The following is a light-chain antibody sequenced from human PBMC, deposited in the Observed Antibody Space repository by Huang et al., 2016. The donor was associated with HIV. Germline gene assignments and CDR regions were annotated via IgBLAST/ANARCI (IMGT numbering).Light chain of an antibody. CDR2: WAS. CDR1: QSRLFRSNNKNY. CDR3: QQYFDVPWT. J-gene: IGKJ1*01. V-gene: IGKV4-1*01. Sequence: IVMTQSPDSLAVSLGETATINCKSSQSRLFRSNNKNYLAWYQQKPGQPPTLLMSWASTRGSGVPSRFSGGGSGTDFTLTISSLQAEDVAVYFCQQYFDVPWTFGRGTKVEIK.